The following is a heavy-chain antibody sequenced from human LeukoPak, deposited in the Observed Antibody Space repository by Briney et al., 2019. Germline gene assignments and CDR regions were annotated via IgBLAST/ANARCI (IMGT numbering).Heavy chain of an antibody. CDR3: ARDVSRPDIVVVPAAGAFDI. Sequence: PGGSLRLSCAASGFTFSSYSMNWVRQAPGKGLEWVSSISSSSSYIYYADSVKGRFTISRDNAKNSLYLQMNSLRAEDTAVYYCARDVSRPDIVVVPAAGAFDIWGQGTMVTVSS. J-gene: IGHJ3*02. V-gene: IGHV3-21*01. CDR2: ISSSSSYI. CDR1: GFTFSSYS. D-gene: IGHD2-2*01.